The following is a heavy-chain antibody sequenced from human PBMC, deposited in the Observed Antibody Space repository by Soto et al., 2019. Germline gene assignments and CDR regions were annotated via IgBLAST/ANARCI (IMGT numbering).Heavy chain of an antibody. V-gene: IGHV3-33*01. CDR3: ARGPQRRQLDY. D-gene: IGHD6-6*01. Sequence: QVQLVESGGGVVQPGRSLRLSCAASGFTFSSYGMHWVRQAPGKGLEWVAVIWYDGSNKYYADSVKGRFTISRDNSKNTLYLQMNSLRAEDTAVYYCARGPQRRQLDYWGQGTLVTVSS. CDR2: IWYDGSNK. J-gene: IGHJ4*02. CDR1: GFTFSSYG.